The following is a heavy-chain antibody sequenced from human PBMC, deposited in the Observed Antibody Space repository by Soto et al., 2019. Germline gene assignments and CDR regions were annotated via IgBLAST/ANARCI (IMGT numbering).Heavy chain of an antibody. V-gene: IGHV3-21*01. CDR1: GFTFSSYS. D-gene: IGHD3-10*01. Sequence: EVQLVESGGGLVKPGGSLRLSCAASGFTFSSYSMNWVRQAPGKGLEWVSSISSSSSYIYYADSVKGRFTISRDNAKNSLYLQMNSLRAEDTAVYYCARGLLWFGVFDYWGQGTLVTVSS. J-gene: IGHJ4*02. CDR3: ARGLLWFGVFDY. CDR2: ISSSSSYI.